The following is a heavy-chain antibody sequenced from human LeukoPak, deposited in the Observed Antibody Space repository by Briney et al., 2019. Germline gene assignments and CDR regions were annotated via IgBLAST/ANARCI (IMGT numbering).Heavy chain of an antibody. J-gene: IGHJ3*02. V-gene: IGHV5-51*01. CDR2: IYPGDSDT. D-gene: IGHD4-17*01. CDR1: GYSFTTYW. CDR3: ARRDYGDYDLAFDI. Sequence: GESLKISCKGSGYSFTTYWIGWVRQLPGKGLEGMGIIYPGDSDTRYSPSFQGQVTISADESISTAYLQWSSLKASDTAMYYCARRDYGDYDLAFDIWGKRDNGHRLF.